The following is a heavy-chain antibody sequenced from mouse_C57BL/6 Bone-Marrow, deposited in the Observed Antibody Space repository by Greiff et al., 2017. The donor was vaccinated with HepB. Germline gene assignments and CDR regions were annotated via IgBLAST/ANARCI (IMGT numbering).Heavy chain of an antibody. CDR2: IYPRSGNT. D-gene: IGHD2-5*01. V-gene: IGHV1-81*01. CDR3: AIEEAYYSHYDY. CDR1: GYTFTSYG. J-gene: IGHJ2*01. Sequence: VQLQQSGAELARPGASVKLSCKASGYTFTSYGISWVKQRTGRGLEWIGEIYPRSGNTYYNEKFKGKATLTADKSSSTADMELRSLTSEDSAVYFCAIEEAYYSHYDYWGQGTTLTVSS.